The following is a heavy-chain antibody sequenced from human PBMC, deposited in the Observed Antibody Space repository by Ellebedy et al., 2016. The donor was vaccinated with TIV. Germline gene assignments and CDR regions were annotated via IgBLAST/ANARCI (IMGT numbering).Heavy chain of an antibody. CDR2: IIPILGIA. J-gene: IGHJ4*02. CDR3: ARQLLEGDTAMDTDY. Sequence: SVKVSXXASGGTFSSYAISWVRQAPGQGLEWMGRIIPILGIANYAQKFQGRVTITADKSTSTAYMELSSLRSEDTAVYYCARQLLEGDTAMDTDYWGQGTLVTVSS. V-gene: IGHV1-69*04. D-gene: IGHD5-18*01. CDR1: GGTFSSYA.